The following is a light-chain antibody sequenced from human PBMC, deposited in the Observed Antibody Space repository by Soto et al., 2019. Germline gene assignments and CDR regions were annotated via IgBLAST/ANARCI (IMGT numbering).Light chain of an antibody. V-gene: IGKV3-11*01. CDR3: QQSSNS. CDR1: QSVSSY. CDR2: DAS. J-gene: IGKJ3*01. Sequence: EIVLTQSPATLSLSPGERATLSCRSSQSVSSYLAWYQQKPGQAPRLLIYDASNRATGIPARFSGSGSGTDFTLTISSLEPEDFAVYYCQQSSNSFGPGTKVDIK.